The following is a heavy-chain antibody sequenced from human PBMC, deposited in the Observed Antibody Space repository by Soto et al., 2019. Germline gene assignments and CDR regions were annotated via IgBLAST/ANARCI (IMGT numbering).Heavy chain of an antibody. CDR1: CGSIKKYY. D-gene: IGHD3-22*01. CDR3: ARGDSSGYYPPSFDY. V-gene: IGHV4-59*01. CDR2: IYYSGST. Sequence: SETLSPTLTFSCGSIKKYYWRGGPQPPGKRLEWIGYIYYSGSTNYNPSLKSRVTISVDTSKNQFSLKLSSVTAADTAVYYCARGDSSGYYPPSFDYWGQGTLVTVSS. J-gene: IGHJ4*02.